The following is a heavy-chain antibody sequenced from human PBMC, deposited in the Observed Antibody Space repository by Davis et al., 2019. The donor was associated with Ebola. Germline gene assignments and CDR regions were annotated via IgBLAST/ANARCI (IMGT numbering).Heavy chain of an antibody. CDR2: IYPGDSDT. D-gene: IGHD2/OR15-2a*01. J-gene: IGHJ6*02. CDR3: ARHSFLGNYYYYGLDV. V-gene: IGHV5-51*01. CDR1: GYSFTSHW. Sequence: GESLKISCKGSGYSFTSHWIGWVRQMPGKGLEWMGIIYPGDSDTRYSPSFRGQVTISADKSISTAYLQWSSLKASDTAMYYCARHSFLGNYYYYGLDVWGQGTTVTVSS.